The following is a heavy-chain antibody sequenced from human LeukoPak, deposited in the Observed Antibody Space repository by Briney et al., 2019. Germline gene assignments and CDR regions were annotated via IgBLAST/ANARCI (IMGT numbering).Heavy chain of an antibody. D-gene: IGHD3-10*01. Sequence: GASVKVSCKASGYTFTSYGISWVRQAPGQGLEWMGWISAYNGNTNYAQKFQGRVTMTRDTSISTAYMELSRLRSDDTAVYYCARVFPMVRGNYWGQGTLVTVSS. CDR3: ARVFPMVRGNY. V-gene: IGHV1-18*01. CDR1: GYTFTSYG. CDR2: ISAYNGNT. J-gene: IGHJ4*02.